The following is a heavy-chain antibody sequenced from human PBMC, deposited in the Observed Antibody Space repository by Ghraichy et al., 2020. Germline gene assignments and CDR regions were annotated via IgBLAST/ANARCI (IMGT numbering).Heavy chain of an antibody. Sequence: SETLSLTCTVSGGSISSGGYYWSWIRQHPGKGLEWIGYIYYSGSTYYNPSLKSRVTISVDTSKNQFSLKLSSVTAADTAVYYCARDQYDSSGTHFDYWGQGTLVTVSS. D-gene: IGHD3-22*01. J-gene: IGHJ4*02. CDR3: ARDQYDSSGTHFDY. V-gene: IGHV4-31*03. CDR2: IYYSGST. CDR1: GGSISSGGYY.